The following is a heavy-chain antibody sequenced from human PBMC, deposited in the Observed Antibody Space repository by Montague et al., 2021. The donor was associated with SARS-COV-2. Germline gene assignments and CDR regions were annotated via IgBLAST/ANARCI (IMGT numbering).Heavy chain of an antibody. V-gene: IGHV4-39*01. D-gene: IGHD4-23*01. CDR3: ARLVETYYYYYGMDV. CDR1: GGSISSSSYY. J-gene: IGHJ6*02. CDR2: IYYSGST. Sequence: SETLSLTCTVSGGSISSSSYYWGWIRQPPGKGLEWIGSIYYSGSTYYNPSLKCRVTISVDTSKNQFSLKLSSVTAADTAVYYCARLVETYYYYYGMDVWGQGTTVTVSS.